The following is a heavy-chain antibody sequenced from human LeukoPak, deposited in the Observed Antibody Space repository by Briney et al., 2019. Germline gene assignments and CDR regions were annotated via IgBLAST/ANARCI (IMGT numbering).Heavy chain of an antibody. CDR3: ARDILTKQAYSGYDN. J-gene: IGHJ4*02. D-gene: IGHD5-12*01. Sequence: GGSLRLSCAASGFTFSTYSMNWVRQAPGKGLEWVSYISSSSNTIYYADSVKGRFTISRDNAKNSLYLQMDSLRDEDTAVYYCARDILTKQAYSGYDNWGQGTLVTVSS. CDR1: GFTFSTYS. CDR2: ISSSSNTI. V-gene: IGHV3-48*02.